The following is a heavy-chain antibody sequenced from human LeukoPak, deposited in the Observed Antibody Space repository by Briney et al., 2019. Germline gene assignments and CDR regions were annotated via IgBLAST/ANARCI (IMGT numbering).Heavy chain of an antibody. J-gene: IGHJ4*02. CDR2: ISGSGGST. D-gene: IGHD3-16*02. Sequence: GGSLRLSCAASGFNFNNYWMSWLRQAPGKGLEWVSAISGSGGSTYYADSVKGRFTISRDNSKNTLYLQMNSLRAEDTAVYYCAKLSDYVWGSYRSTHFDYWGQGTLVTVSS. CDR1: GFNFNNYW. CDR3: AKLSDYVWGSYRSTHFDY. V-gene: IGHV3-23*01.